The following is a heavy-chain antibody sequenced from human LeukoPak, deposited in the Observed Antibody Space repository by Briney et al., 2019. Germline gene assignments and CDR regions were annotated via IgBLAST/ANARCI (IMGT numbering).Heavy chain of an antibody. CDR1: GYTFTGYY. Sequence: ASVKVSCKASGYTFTGYYMHWVRQATGQGLEWMGWMNPNSGNTGYAQKFQGRVTMTRNTSISTAYMELSSLRSEDTAVYYRARGVAGDYWGQGTLVTVSS. V-gene: IGHV1-8*02. CDR2: MNPNSGNT. CDR3: ARGVAGDY. J-gene: IGHJ4*02.